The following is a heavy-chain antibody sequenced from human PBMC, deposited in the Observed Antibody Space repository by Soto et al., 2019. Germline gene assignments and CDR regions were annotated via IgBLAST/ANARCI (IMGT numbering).Heavy chain of an antibody. CDR1: GGTFSSYA. CDR2: IIPIFGTA. CDR3: AADCGGDGYPLAFDI. J-gene: IGHJ3*02. D-gene: IGHD2-21*02. Sequence: QVQLVQSGAEVKKPGSSVKVSCTASGGTFSSYAISWVRQAPGQGLEWMGGIIPIFGTANYAQKCQGRVTITADESTSTAYMALSSLRSEDTGVDYCAADCGGDGYPLAFDIWGQGTMVTVSS. V-gene: IGHV1-69*01.